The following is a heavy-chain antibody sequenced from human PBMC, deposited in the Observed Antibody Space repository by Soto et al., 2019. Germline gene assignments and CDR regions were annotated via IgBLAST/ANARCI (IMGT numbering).Heavy chain of an antibody. D-gene: IGHD2-8*01. V-gene: IGHV3-7*05. CDR3: AREILGYCTNGVCYSAYYYYYGMDV. J-gene: IGHJ6*02. CDR2: IKQDGSEK. Sequence: EVQLVESGGGLVQPGGSLRLSCAASGFTFSSYWMSWVRQAPGKGLEWVANIKQDGSEKYYVDSVKGRFTISRDNAKNSLYLQMNSLRAEYTAVYYCAREILGYCTNGVCYSAYYYYYGMDVWGQGTTVTVSS. CDR1: GFTFSSYW.